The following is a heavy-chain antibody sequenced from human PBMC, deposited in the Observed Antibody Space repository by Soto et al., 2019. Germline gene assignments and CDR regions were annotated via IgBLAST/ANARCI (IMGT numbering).Heavy chain of an antibody. V-gene: IGHV3-30*18. J-gene: IGHJ6*04. CDR1: GFTFSSYG. Sequence: QVQLVESGGGVVQPGRSLRLSCAASGFTFSSYGMNWVRQAPGKGLEWVALISYYGITKYYVDYVKGRFTISRDNSKNMHNRQMISQIAEETAEYYCAKGLDVVLVPGAIGPYYWYGGDGWGEGTTVTVSS. CDR3: AKGLDVVLVPGAIGPYYWYGGDG. CDR2: ISYYGITK. D-gene: IGHD2-2*03.